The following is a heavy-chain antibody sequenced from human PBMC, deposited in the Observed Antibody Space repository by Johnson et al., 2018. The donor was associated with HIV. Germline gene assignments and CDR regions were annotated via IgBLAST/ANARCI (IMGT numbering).Heavy chain of an antibody. V-gene: IGHV3-66*01. J-gene: IGHJ3*02. CDR3: ARDRGLDAFDI. CDR1: GFTVGTKY. CDR2: IYSGGST. Sequence: VQLVESGGGLVQPGGSLRLSCVASGFTVGTKYMSWIRQAPGKGLEWVSVIYSGGSTYYADSVKGRFTISRDNSKNTVYLQMNSLRGDDTAVYYCARDRGLDAFDIWGQGTMVTVSS. D-gene: IGHD3-10*01.